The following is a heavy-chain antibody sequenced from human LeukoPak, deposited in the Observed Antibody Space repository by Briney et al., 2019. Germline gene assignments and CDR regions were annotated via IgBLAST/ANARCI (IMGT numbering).Heavy chain of an antibody. CDR2: INHSGST. CDR3: ARAGGLQPDY. D-gene: IGHD5-24*01. V-gene: IGHV4-34*01. Sequence: SETLSLTCAVYGGSFSGYYWSWIRQPPRKGLEWIGEINHSGSTNYNPSLKSRVTISVDTSKNQFSLKLSSVTAADTAVYYCARAGGLQPDYWGQGTLVTVSS. J-gene: IGHJ4*02. CDR1: GGSFSGYY.